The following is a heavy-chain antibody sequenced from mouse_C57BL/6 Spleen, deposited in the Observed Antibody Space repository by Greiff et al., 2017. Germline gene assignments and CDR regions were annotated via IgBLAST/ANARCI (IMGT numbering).Heavy chain of an antibody. CDR2: IYPGDGDT. CDR3: ARRSGTEYCDV. CDR1: GYAFSSYW. Sequence: LQQSGASVKISCKASGYAFSSYWMNWVKQRPGKGLEWIGQIYPGDGDTNYNGKFKGKATLTADKSSSTAYMQLSSLTSEDSAVYFCARRSGTEYCDVWGTGTTVTVSS. J-gene: IGHJ1*03. D-gene: IGHD4-1*01. V-gene: IGHV1-80*01.